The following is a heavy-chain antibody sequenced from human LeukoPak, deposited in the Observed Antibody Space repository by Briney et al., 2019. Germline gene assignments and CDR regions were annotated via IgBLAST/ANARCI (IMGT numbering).Heavy chain of an antibody. CDR1: GFTFSSYW. J-gene: IGHJ6*02. D-gene: IGHD1-14*01. Sequence: PGESLRLSCAASGFTFSSYWMSWIRQAPGKGLEWVAHIKQDGSEKYYVDSVKGRFTISRDNAKNSLYLQMNSLRAEDTAVYYCASDWVPTTSAPYYYGMDVWGQGTTVTVSS. CDR3: ASDWVPTTSAPYYYGMDV. CDR2: IKQDGSEK. V-gene: IGHV3-7*01.